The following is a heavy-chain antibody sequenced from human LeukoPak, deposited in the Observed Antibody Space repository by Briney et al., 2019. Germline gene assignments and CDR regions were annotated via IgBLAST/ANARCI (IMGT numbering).Heavy chain of an antibody. CDR1: GGSISSYY. Sequence: SETLSLTCTVSGGSISSYYWSWVRQPAGKGLEWIGRIYTSGSTNYNPSLKSRVTMSVDTSKNQFSLKLSSVTAADTAVYYCAREGYDILTGYRQIFDYWGQGTLVTVSS. V-gene: IGHV4-4*07. D-gene: IGHD3-9*01. CDR3: AREGYDILTGYRQIFDY. CDR2: IYTSGST. J-gene: IGHJ4*02.